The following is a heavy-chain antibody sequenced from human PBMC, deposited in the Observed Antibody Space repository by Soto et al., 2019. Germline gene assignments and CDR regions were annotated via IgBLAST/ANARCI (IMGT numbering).Heavy chain of an antibody. CDR1: GGAFSSYA. V-gene: IGHV1-69*13. Sequence: SVKVSWKASGGAFSSYARSWVRQAPGQGLEWMGGIIPIFGTATYAQKFQGRVTITADESTSTAYMELSSLRSEDTAVYYCARERAVAGTVNWFDPWGQGTLVTVSS. CDR3: ARERAVAGTVNWFDP. D-gene: IGHD6-19*01. CDR2: IIPIFGTA. J-gene: IGHJ5*02.